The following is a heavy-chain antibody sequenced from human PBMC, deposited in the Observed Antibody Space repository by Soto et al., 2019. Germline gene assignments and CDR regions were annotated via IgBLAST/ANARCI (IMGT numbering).Heavy chain of an antibody. CDR3: AHVPGSGQLLYSYYYYMDV. CDR1: GFSLTTRGVG. V-gene: IGHV2-5*02. D-gene: IGHD3-10*01. CDR2: IYWDDDK. J-gene: IGHJ6*03. Sequence: QITLKESGPTLVKPTQTLTLTCTFSGFSLTTRGVGVGWIRQPPGKALEWLALIYWDDDKRYSPSLKSRLTITKDTSKNQVVLTLTNMDPVDTAPYYCAHVPGSGQLLYSYYYYMDVWGKGATVAVS.